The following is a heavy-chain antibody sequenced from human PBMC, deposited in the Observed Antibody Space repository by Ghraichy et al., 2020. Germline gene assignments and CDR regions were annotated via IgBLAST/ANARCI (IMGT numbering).Heavy chain of an antibody. CDR2: INHSGST. CDR1: GGSFSGYY. J-gene: IGHJ4*02. CDR3: ARAMRDDYVWGSYRYPNPSRGIDY. D-gene: IGHD3-16*02. V-gene: IGHV4-34*01. Sequence: SETLSLTCAVYGGSFSGYYWSWIRQPPGKGLEWIGEINHSGSTNYNPSLKSRVTISVDTSKNQFSLKLSSVTAADTAVYYCARAMRDDYVWGSYRYPNPSRGIDYWGQGTLVTVSS.